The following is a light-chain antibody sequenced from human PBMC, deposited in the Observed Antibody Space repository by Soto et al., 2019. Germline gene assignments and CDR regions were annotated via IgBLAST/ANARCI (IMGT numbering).Light chain of an antibody. CDR1: QRVSSH. Sequence: ETVMTQSPVTLSVSPGDTATLSCRASQRVSSHLAWYQQKPGQAPRLLIYAASTRATGIPVRFSGSRSETEFTLTIRSLQSEDFAVYHCQQYNNWPPWTFGQGTKVDIK. V-gene: IGKV3-15*01. J-gene: IGKJ1*01. CDR2: AAS. CDR3: QQYNNWPPWT.